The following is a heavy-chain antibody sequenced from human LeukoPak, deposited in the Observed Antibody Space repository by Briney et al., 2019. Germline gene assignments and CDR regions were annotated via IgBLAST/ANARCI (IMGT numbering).Heavy chain of an antibody. V-gene: IGHV3-69-1*01. J-gene: IGHJ5*02. D-gene: IGHD6-19*01. CDR3: AKCSTSAYTTGWCNWIDP. CDR2: TVSRGTT. CDR1: GFTFSDYY. Sequence: GGSLRLSCAASGFTFSDYYMSWIRQAPGKGLEWVSSTVSRGTTQYADSVKGRFTVSRDTSKNTLYLQMNSLRADDTAVYYCAKCSTSAYTTGWCNWIDPWGQGTLVTVSS.